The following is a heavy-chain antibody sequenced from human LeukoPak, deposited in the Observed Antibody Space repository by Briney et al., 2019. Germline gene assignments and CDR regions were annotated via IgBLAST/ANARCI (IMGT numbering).Heavy chain of an antibody. CDR2: IYYSGST. Sequence: PSETLSLTCTVSGGSISSSSYYWGWIRQPPGKGLEWIGSIYYSGSTYYNPSLKSRVTISVDTSKNQYSLKLSSVTAADTAVYYCARHGSSWYYFDYWGQGTLVTVSS. CDR3: ARHGSSWYYFDY. CDR1: GGSISSSSYY. V-gene: IGHV4-39*01. J-gene: IGHJ4*02. D-gene: IGHD6-13*01.